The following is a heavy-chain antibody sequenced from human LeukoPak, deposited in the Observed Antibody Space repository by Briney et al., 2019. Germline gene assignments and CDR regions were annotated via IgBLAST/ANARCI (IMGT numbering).Heavy chain of an antibody. CDR1: GFTFSSYS. CDR2: ISSSSSYI. V-gene: IGHV3-21*04. CDR3: AKGASLGGSGYIDY. J-gene: IGHJ4*02. D-gene: IGHD3-22*01. Sequence: GGSLRLSCAASGFTFSSYSMNWVRQAPGKGLEWVSSISSSSSYIYYADSVKGRFTISRDNAKNSLYLHMNSLRAEDTAVYYCAKGASLGGSGYIDYWGQGTLLTVSS.